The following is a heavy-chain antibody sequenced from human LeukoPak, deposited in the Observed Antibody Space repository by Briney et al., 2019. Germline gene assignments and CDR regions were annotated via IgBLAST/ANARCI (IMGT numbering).Heavy chain of an antibody. CDR3: ARDRVDYYYDSSGGAAFDI. D-gene: IGHD3-22*01. CDR1: RGTFSSYT. CDR2: IIPILGIA. J-gene: IGHJ3*02. Sequence: EASVKVSCKASRGTFSSYTISWGRQAPGQGLECMGNIIPILGIANYAQKFQGRVTITADKSTSTAYMELSSLRSEDTAVYYCARDRVDYYYDSSGGAAFDIWGQGTMVTVSS. V-gene: IGHV1-69*04.